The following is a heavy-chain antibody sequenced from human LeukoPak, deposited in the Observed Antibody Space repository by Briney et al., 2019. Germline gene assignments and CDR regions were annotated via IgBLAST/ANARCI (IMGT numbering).Heavy chain of an antibody. J-gene: IGHJ4*02. Sequence: SETLSLTCTVSGGSISSSSYYWGWIRQPPGKGLEWIGSIYYSGSTYYNPSLKSRVTISVDTSTNQFSLKLSSVTAADTAVYYCARARVGAPDYWGQGTLVTVSS. CDR2: IYYSGST. V-gene: IGHV4-39*07. D-gene: IGHD1-26*01. CDR3: ARARVGAPDY. CDR1: GGSISSSSYY.